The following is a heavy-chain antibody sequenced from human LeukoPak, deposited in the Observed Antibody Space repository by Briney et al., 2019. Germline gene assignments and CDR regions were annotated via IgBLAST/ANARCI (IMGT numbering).Heavy chain of an antibody. D-gene: IGHD2-15*01. Sequence: PGGSLRLSCAASGFTFSNYWMNWVRQAPGKGLEWVANIKQDGSEKYYVDSVKGRFTISRDNAKNSLYLQMNSLRAEDTAVYYCARGYCSGASCLSPGSWGQGTLVTVSS. CDR2: IKQDGSEK. J-gene: IGHJ4*02. V-gene: IGHV3-7*04. CDR3: ARGYCSGASCLSPGS. CDR1: GFTFSNYW.